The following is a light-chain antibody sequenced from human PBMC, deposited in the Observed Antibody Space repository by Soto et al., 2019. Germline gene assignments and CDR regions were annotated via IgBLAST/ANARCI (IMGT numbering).Light chain of an antibody. V-gene: IGKV3-15*01. CDR2: GAS. J-gene: IGKJ4*01. CDR3: QQYNKWPLLT. Sequence: EIVMTQSPATLSVSPGESATLSCWASQSVGSNLAWYQQIPGQPPRLLIYGASTRATGIPARFSGSGSGTEFTLTISSLQPEDFALYYCQQYNKWPLLTFGGGTKVEIK. CDR1: QSVGSN.